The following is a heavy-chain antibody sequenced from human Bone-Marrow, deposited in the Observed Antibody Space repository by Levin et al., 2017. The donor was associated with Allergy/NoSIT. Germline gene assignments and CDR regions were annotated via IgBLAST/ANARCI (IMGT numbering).Heavy chain of an antibody. CDR2: ISSSSSTI. J-gene: IGHJ3*02. Sequence: GGSLRLSCAASGFTFSSYSMNWVRQAPGKGLEWVSYISSSSSTIYYADSVKGRFTISRDNAKNSLYLQMNSLRAEDTAVYYCARGGPMGYDAFDIWGQGTMVTVSS. CDR3: ARGGPMGYDAFDI. D-gene: IGHD3-10*01. V-gene: IGHV3-48*01. CDR1: GFTFSSYS.